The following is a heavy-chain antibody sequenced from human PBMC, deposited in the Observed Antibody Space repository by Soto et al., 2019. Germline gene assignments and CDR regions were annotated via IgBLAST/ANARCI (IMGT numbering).Heavy chain of an antibody. D-gene: IGHD6-13*01. CDR2: INPNSGGT. V-gene: IGHV1-2*02. CDR1: GYTFTGYY. J-gene: IGHJ4*02. Sequence: GASVKVSCKASGYTFTGYYMHWVRQAPGQGLEWMGWINPNSGGTNYAQKFQGRVTMTRDTSISTAYMELSRLRSDDTAVYYCARAPEGHRYSSSWFRTRNFDYWGQGTLVTVSS. CDR3: ARAPEGHRYSSSWFRTRNFDY.